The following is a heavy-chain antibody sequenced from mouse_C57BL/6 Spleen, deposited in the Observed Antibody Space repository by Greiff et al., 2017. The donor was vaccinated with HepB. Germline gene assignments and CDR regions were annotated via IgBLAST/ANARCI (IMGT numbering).Heavy chain of an antibody. J-gene: IGHJ4*01. V-gene: IGHV2-2*01. D-gene: IGHD1-1*01. Sequence: QVQLQQSGPGLVQPSQSLSITCTVSGFSLTSYGVHWVRQSPGKGLEWLGVIWSGGSTDYNAAFISRLSISKDNSKSQVFFKMNSLQADDTAIYYCARKVPSYYGSSYDPYYAMDYWGQGTSVTVSS. CDR2: IWSGGST. CDR1: GFSLTSYG. CDR3: ARKVPSYYGSSYDPYYAMDY.